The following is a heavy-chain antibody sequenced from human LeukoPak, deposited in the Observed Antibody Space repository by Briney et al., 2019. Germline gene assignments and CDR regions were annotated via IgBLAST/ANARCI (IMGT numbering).Heavy chain of an antibody. V-gene: IGHV3-48*03. CDR2: ISSSGSTI. J-gene: IGHJ4*02. CDR1: GFTFSSYE. Sequence: AGGSLRLSCAASGFTFSSYEMNWVRQAPGKGLEWVSYISSSGSTIYYADSVKGRFTISRDNAKNSLYLQMNSLRAEDTAVYYCARVSAPVTGSTPLDYWGQGTLVTVSS. D-gene: IGHD3-9*01. CDR3: ARVSAPVTGSTPLDY.